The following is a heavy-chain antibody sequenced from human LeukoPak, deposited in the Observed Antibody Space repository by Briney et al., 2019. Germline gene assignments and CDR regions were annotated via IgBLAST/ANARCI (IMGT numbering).Heavy chain of an antibody. CDR1: GCYISGGYY. V-gene: IGHV4-38-2*01. Sequence: PSETLSLTCAVSGCYISGGYYWGWIRQPPGKGLEWIGSIYNSGSTYYNPSLKSRVTISVDTSKNQVSLKLTSVTAADTAVYYCAREGSIGTGRQYYFDYWGQGTLVTVFS. CDR2: IYNSGST. CDR3: AREGSIGTGRQYYFDY. J-gene: IGHJ4*02. D-gene: IGHD2-8*02.